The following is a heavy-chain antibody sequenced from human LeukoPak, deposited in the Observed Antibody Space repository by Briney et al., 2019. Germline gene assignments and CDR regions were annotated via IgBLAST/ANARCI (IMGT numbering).Heavy chain of an antibody. CDR3: ARGSRCSGGSCYAYYYYYMDV. J-gene: IGHJ6*03. CDR1: GGSIISHY. D-gene: IGHD2-15*01. Sequence: SEPLSLPCTVSGGSIISHYWSWIRQPPGKGLEWIGYIYYSGSTNYNPSLKSRVTISVDTSKNQFSLKLSSVTAADTAVYYCARGSRCSGGSCYAYYYYYMDVWGKGTTVTVSS. V-gene: IGHV4-59*11. CDR2: IYYSGST.